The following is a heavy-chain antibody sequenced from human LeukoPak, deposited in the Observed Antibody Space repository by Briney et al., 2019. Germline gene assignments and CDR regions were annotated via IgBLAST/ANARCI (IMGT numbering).Heavy chain of an antibody. CDR1: GGSFSGYY. V-gene: IGHV4-34*01. CDR3: HSGSYYNGVDY. D-gene: IGHD3-10*01. CDR2: TNHSGST. Sequence: SETLSLTCAVYGGSFSGYYWSWIRQPPGKGLEWIGETNHSGSTNYNPSLKSRVTISVDTSKNQFSLKLSSVTAADTAVYYCHSGSYYNGVDYWGQGTLVTVSS. J-gene: IGHJ4*02.